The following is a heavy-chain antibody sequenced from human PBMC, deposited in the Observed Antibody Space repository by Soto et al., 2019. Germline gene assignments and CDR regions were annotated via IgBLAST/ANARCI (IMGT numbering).Heavy chain of an antibody. V-gene: IGHV3-7*05. D-gene: IGHD1-20*01. Sequence: PGGSLRLSCAASGFSFSKLWMNWVRQTPGKGLEWVANIRQDGSEKNYVDSVKGRFTISRDNGRNSLYLQMNSLRVEDTAVYYCSSRYLEHCFSSGCSVPYDYWGQGALVTVSS. CDR3: SSRYLEHCFSSGCSVPYDY. CDR1: GFSFSKLW. CDR2: IRQDGSEK. J-gene: IGHJ4*02.